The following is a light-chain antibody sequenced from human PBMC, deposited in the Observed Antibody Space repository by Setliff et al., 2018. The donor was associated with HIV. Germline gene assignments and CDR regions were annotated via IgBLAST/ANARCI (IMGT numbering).Light chain of an antibody. V-gene: IGLV1-44*01. CDR3: AAWDNSLNGQV. J-gene: IGLJ1*01. CDR2: NNN. Sequence: QSVLTQPPSASGTPGQRVTISCSGSSSNIGSNTVNWYQQLPGTAPKLLIYNNNQRPSGVPDRFSDSKSGTSASLAISGLQSEDEADYYCAAWDNSLNGQVFGTGTKSPS. CDR1: SSNIGSNT.